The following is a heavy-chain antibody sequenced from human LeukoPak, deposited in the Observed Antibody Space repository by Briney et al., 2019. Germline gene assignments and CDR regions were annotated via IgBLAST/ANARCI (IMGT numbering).Heavy chain of an antibody. Sequence: SGGSLRLSCAASGFTFSSYGMHWVRQAPGKGLEWVAVISYDGSNKYYADSVKGRFTISRDNSKNTLYLQMNSLRAEDTAVYYCARDKSNWGQSDAFDIWGQGTMVTVSS. J-gene: IGHJ3*02. CDR1: GFTFSSYG. CDR2: ISYDGSNK. V-gene: IGHV3-30*03. CDR3: ARDKSNWGQSDAFDI. D-gene: IGHD7-27*01.